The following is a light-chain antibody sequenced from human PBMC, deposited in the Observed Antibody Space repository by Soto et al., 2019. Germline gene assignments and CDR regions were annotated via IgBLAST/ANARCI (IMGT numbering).Light chain of an antibody. CDR1: NSNIGNDY. V-gene: IGLV1-51*02. CDR3: GTCDSSLSTCL. Sequence: QSVLTQPPSVSAAPGQKVTISCSGSNSNIGNDYVAWYQQLPGTAPRLRIYENDKRPSGIPDRFSGSKSGTSATLGITGLQTGDEAAYYCGTCDSSLSTCLFGGGTKLTV. J-gene: IGLJ3*02. CDR2: END.